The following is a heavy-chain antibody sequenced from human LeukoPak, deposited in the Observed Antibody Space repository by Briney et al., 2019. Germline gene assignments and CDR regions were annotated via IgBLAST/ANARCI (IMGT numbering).Heavy chain of an antibody. V-gene: IGHV4-4*08. CDR1: GGSISSYY. CDR2: IYTSGST. J-gene: IGHJ6*03. CDR3: ARVEYSSSNYYYYMDV. D-gene: IGHD6-6*01. Sequence: SETLSLTCTVSGGSISSYYWSWIRQPPGKGLEWIGYIYTSGSTNYNPSLKSRVTMSVDTSKNQFSLKLSSVTAADTAVYYCARVEYSSSNYYYYMDVWGKGTTVTVSS.